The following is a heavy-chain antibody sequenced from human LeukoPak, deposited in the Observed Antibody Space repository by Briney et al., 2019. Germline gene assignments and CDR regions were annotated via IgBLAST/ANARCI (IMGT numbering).Heavy chain of an antibody. J-gene: IGHJ3*02. Sequence: PGGSLRLSCAASGFTVSSNYMSWVRQAPGKGLEWVSVIYSGGSTYYADSVKGRFTISRDNSKNTLYLQMNSLRAEDTAVYYCARGGYYYDNSGRAFDIWGQGTMVTVSS. CDR3: ARGGYYYDNSGRAFDI. CDR1: GFTVSSNY. D-gene: IGHD3-22*01. V-gene: IGHV3-53*01. CDR2: IYSGGST.